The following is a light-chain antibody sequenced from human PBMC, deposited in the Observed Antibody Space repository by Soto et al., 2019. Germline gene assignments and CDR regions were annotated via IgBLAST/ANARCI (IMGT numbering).Light chain of an antibody. V-gene: IGKV3-20*01. J-gene: IGKJ4*01. CDR1: QSVSNY. CDR3: QQYGSSPPRLT. Sequence: EIVLTQSPATLSLSPGERATLSCRTSQSVSNYLAWYQQKPGQAPRLLIYDASNRATGIPDRFSGSGSGTDFTLTISRLEPEDFAVYYCQQYGSSPPRLTFGGGTKVDIK. CDR2: DAS.